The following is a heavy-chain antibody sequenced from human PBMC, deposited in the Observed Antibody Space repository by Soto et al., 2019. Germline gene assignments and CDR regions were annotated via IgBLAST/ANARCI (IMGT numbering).Heavy chain of an antibody. CDR3: ARPVWYYYYGMDV. Sequence: EVQLVESGGGLVQPGGSLRLSCAASGFTFSSYWMHWVRQAPGKGLVWVSRINSDGSSTSYADSVKGRFTISRDNAKNTLYLQMNSLSAEDTAVYYCARPVWYYYYGMDVWGHGTTVTVSS. D-gene: IGHD3-16*01. J-gene: IGHJ6*02. CDR1: GFTFSSYW. CDR2: INSDGSST. V-gene: IGHV3-74*01.